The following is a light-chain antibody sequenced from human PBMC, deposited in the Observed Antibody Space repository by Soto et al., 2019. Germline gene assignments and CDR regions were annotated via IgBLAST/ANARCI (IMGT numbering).Light chain of an antibody. V-gene: IGKV3-15*01. Sequence: EIVMTQSPATLSVSPGERATLSCRASQSVSSRLAGYQQKPGQAPRLLIYDASTRATGIPARFSGSGSGTEFNLTICSLQSEDFVVYYCQQYKNWPPGYTFGQGTKLEIK. CDR3: QQYKNWPPGYT. J-gene: IGKJ2*01. CDR2: DAS. CDR1: QSVSSR.